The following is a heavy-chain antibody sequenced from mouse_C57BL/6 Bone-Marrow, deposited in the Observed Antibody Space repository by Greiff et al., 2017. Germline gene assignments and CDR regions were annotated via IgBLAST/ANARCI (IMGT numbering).Heavy chain of an antibody. CDR1: GYTFTSYG. Sequence: QVQLKESGAELARPGASVKLSCKASGYTFTSYGISWVKQRTGQGLEWIGEIYPRSGNTYYNAKFKGQATLTADKSSSTAYMELRSLTSEDSAVYFCAREVRGFADGGQGTLVTVSA. CDR2: IYPRSGNT. CDR3: AREVRGFAD. J-gene: IGHJ3*01. V-gene: IGHV1-81*01.